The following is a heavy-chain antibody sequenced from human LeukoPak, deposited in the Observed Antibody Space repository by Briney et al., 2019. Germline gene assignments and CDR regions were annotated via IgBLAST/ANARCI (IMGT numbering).Heavy chain of an antibody. CDR2: IDPSDSYT. CDR1: GYSFSSYW. V-gene: IGHV5-10-1*01. D-gene: IGHD5-18*01. CDR3: ARHLNTAMSIKDKYYYYGMDV. J-gene: IGHJ6*02. Sequence: AGESLKISCKGSGYSFSSYWIGWVRRMPGKGLEWMGRIDPSDSYTNYSPSFQGHVTISADKSITTAYLQWSSLKASDTAMYYCARHLNTAMSIKDKYYYYGMDVWGQGTTVTVSS.